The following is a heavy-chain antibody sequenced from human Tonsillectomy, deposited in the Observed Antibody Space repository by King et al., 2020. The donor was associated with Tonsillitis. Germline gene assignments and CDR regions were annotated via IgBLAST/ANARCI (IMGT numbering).Heavy chain of an antibody. V-gene: IGHV1-2*02. J-gene: IGHJ4*02. CDR2: INPNSGGT. CDR3: ARVWYILPVRSSLSY. CDR1: GYTFTGYY. D-gene: IGHD2-8*02. Sequence: QLVQSRAEVKKPGASVKVSCKASGYTFTGYYMHWVRQAPGQGLEWMGWINPNSGGTNYAQKFQGRVTMTRDTSISTAYMELSRLRSDDTAVYYCARVWYILPVRSSLSYWGQGILVTVSS.